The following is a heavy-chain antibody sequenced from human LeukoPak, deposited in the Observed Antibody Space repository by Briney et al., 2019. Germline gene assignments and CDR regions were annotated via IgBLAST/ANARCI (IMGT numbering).Heavy chain of an antibody. V-gene: IGHV3-53*01. CDR3: ARAGAVEVFDY. J-gene: IGHJ4*02. CDR1: GFTVSSNY. Sequence: GGSLRLSCAASGFTVSSNYMSWVRQAPGKGLEWVSVIYSGGSTYYADSVKGRFTISRDNSKNTLYLQMNSPRAEDTAVYYCARAGAVEVFDYWGQGTLVTVSS. CDR2: IYSGGST. D-gene: IGHD6-19*01.